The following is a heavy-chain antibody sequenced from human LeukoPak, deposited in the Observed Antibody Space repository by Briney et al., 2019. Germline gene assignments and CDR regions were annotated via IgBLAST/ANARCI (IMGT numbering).Heavy chain of an antibody. V-gene: IGHV4-61*02. J-gene: IGHJ4*02. CDR1: GGSISSGSHY. D-gene: IGHD2-21*01. CDR3: ARDGRLEGCGGDCYPDY. Sequence: SETLSLTCTVSGGSISSGSHYWSWNRQRAGKGLEWIVRIYTSGSTNYNPSLESRVTISVDTSRNQFSLKLSSVTAADTAVYYCARDGRLEGCGGDCYPDYWGQGTLVTVSS. CDR2: IYTSGST.